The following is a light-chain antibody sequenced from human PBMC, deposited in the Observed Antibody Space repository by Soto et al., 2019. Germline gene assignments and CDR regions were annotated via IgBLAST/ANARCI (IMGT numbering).Light chain of an antibody. J-gene: IGLJ2*01. V-gene: IGLV1-51*01. CDR2: DNN. CDR3: ASWDSSLSAVV. Sequence: QSVLTQPPSVSAAPGQKVTISCSGSSSNIGNNYVSWFQQLPGTAPKLLIYDNNERPSGIPDRFSGSKSVTSATLGITGLQTGDEADYYCASWDSSLSAVVFGGGTKVTVL. CDR1: SSNIGNNY.